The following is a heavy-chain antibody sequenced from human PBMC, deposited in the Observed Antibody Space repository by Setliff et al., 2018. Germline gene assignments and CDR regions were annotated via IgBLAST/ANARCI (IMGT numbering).Heavy chain of an antibody. V-gene: IGHV4-39*01. CDR3: ARALGYCSRTSCYADAFDI. Sequence: PSETLSLTCTVSGDSISSSSYYWGWIRQPPGKGLEWIGSISNSGGTYYNPSLKSRVTISVDTSKNQFSLKLNYVTAADTAVYYCARALGYCSRTSCYADAFDIWGQGTMVTVS. D-gene: IGHD2-2*01. J-gene: IGHJ3*02. CDR2: ISNSGGT. CDR1: GDSISSSSYY.